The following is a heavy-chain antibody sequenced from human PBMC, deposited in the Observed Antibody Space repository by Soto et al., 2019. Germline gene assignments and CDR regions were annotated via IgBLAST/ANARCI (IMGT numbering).Heavy chain of an antibody. V-gene: IGHV2-5*02. J-gene: IGHJ4*02. D-gene: IGHD5-18*01. CDR2: IYWDDDK. CDR3: AHRGYMYGNWDHGSFDY. Sequence: QITLKESGPTRVRPTQTLALTCTFSGFSLTTSGVGVGWIRKTPGKALEWLAVIYWDDDKRYSPSLKSRLTITKDTSKNRVVLTMADLDPVATATYFCAHRGYMYGNWDHGSFDYWGQGTLVTVSS. CDR1: GFSLTTSGVG.